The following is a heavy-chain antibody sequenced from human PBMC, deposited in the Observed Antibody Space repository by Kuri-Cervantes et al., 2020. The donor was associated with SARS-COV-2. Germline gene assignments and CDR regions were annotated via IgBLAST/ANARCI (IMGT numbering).Heavy chain of an antibody. CDR3: ATGSTSGWYRRDFDF. CDR2: FKSKAAGGTT. V-gene: IGHV3-15*01. CDR1: GFSFSDAW. D-gene: IGHD6-19*01. Sequence: GESLKISCVGTGFSFSDAWMSWVRQTPGKGLEWVGRFKSKAAGGTTVYAAPVQGRFTISRDDSRNTLYLQMNSLKTEDTAVYYCATGSTSGWYRRDFDFWGLGTLVTVSS. J-gene: IGHJ4*02.